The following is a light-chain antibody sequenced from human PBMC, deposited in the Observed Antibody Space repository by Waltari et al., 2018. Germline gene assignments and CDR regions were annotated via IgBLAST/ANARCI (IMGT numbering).Light chain of an antibody. Sequence: SYVVTQSPSVSVAPGETARITWGGDNIGSKSVNGYQQRPGQAPVLVISYDSDRPSGIPERFSGSNSGNTATLTISWVEAEDEADYYCLVWHSTIDHQGVFGGGTKLTVL. J-gene: IGLJ2*01. V-gene: IGLV3-21*04. CDR1: NIGSKS. CDR3: LVWHSTIDHQGV. CDR2: YDS.